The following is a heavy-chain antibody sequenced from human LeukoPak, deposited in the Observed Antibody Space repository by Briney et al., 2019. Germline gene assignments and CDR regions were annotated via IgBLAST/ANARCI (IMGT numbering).Heavy chain of an antibody. D-gene: IGHD2-15*01. CDR2: IYHSGST. CDR3: ARGGYCSGGSCGWFDP. Sequence: SQTLSLTCAVSGGSISSGGYSWSWIRQPPGKGLEWIGYIYHSGSTYYNQSLKSRVTISVDRSKNQFSLKLSSVTAADTAVYYCARGGYCSGGSCGWFDPWGQGTLVTVSS. CDR1: GGSISSGGYS. V-gene: IGHV4-30-2*01. J-gene: IGHJ5*02.